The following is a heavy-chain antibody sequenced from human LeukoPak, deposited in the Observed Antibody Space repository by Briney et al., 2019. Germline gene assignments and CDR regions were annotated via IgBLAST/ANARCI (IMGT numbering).Heavy chain of an antibody. CDR1: GGSISSSSYQ. D-gene: IGHD3-10*01. CDR2: IYYSGST. CDR3: ALRGLNWFDS. J-gene: IGHJ5*01. V-gene: IGHV4-39*01. Sequence: SETLSLTCSVSGGSISSSSYQWGWIRQPPGRGLEWIGNIYYSGSTYYNPSLKSRVTISVDTYKKQFSLKLSSVTAADTAVYYCALRGLNWFDSWGQGTLVTVSS.